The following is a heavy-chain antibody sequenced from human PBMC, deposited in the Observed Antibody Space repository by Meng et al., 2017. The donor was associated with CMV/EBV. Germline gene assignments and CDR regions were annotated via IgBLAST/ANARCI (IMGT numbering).Heavy chain of an antibody. D-gene: IGHD2-2*01. CDR3: ATNPIVVVPAAIS. CDR2: INSSSSYI. CDR1: GFTFRSYS. Sequence: AASGFTFRSYSMNWVRQAPGKGLEWVSSINSSSSYIYYADSVKGRFTISRDNAKNSLYLQMNSLRAEDTAVYYCATNPIVVVPAAISWGQGTLVTVSS. V-gene: IGHV3-21*01. J-gene: IGHJ4*02.